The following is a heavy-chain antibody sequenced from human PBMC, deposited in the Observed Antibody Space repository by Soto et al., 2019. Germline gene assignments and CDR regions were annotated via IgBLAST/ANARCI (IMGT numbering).Heavy chain of an antibody. CDR2: ISSSSSYI. CDR1: GFTFSSYS. D-gene: IGHD6-13*01. CDR3: ARELSIAAAGFDY. J-gene: IGHJ4*02. Sequence: EVQLVESGGGLVKPGGSLRLSCAASGFTFSSYSMNWVRQAPGKGLEWVSSISSSSSYIYYADSVKGRFTISRDNAKNSLYLQMNSLRAEDTAVYYCARELSIAAAGFDYWGQGTLVTVSS. V-gene: IGHV3-21*01.